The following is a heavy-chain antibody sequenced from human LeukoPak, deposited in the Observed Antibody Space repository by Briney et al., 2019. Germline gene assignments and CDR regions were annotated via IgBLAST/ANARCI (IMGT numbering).Heavy chain of an antibody. CDR2: IDTNTGNP. CDR3: TRGRDTTGYFVY. V-gene: IGHV7-4-1*02. J-gene: IGHJ4*02. CDR1: GYTFTSYG. Sequence: ASVKVSCKASGYTFTSYGISWVRLAPGQGLEWMGWIDTNTGNPTYAQGFAGRFVFSLDTSVTTTYLQISSLRAEDTAVYYCTRGRDTTGYFVYWGQGTLVTVSS. D-gene: IGHD3-22*01.